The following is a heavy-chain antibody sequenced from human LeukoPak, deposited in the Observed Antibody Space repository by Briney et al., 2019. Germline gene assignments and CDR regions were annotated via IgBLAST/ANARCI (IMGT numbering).Heavy chain of an antibody. J-gene: IGHJ6*02. Sequence: PGRSLRLSCAASGFTFSSYGMHWVRQAPGKGLEWVAVIWYDGSNKYYADSVKGRFTISRDNSKNTLYLQMNSLRAEDTAVYYCARDVFGYYDSSGYLGYYYGMDVWGQGTTVTVSS. D-gene: IGHD3-22*01. CDR3: ARDVFGYYDSSGYLGYYYGMDV. CDR1: GFTFSSYG. CDR2: IWYDGSNK. V-gene: IGHV3-33*01.